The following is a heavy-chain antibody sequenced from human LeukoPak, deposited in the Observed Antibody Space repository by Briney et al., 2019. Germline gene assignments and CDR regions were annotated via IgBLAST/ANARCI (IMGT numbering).Heavy chain of an antibody. V-gene: IGHV4-59*08. J-gene: IGHJ3*02. Sequence: PSETLSLTCTVSGGSINISYWSWIRQPPGKGLEWIGYIYHRGSTNYNPSLKSRITVSVDTSKNQFSLKVTSVTAADTAVCYCARSGVFSGYDAFDIWGQGTMVTVSS. CDR2: IYHRGST. CDR3: ARSGVFSGYDAFDI. D-gene: IGHD3-9*01. CDR1: GGSINISY.